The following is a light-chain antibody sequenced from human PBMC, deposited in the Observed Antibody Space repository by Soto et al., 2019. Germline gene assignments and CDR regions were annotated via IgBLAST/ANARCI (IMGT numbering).Light chain of an antibody. CDR3: HQYAISSLT. CDR1: QSVGRNY. Sequence: EIVLTQSPGTLSLSPGERATLSCRASQSVGRNYLAWYQQKPGQPPRVLIYNAYTRATGIPDRFSGSGSGADFTLTISALEPEDFAVYYCHQYAISSLTFGGGTKVEI. J-gene: IGKJ4*01. V-gene: IGKV3-20*01. CDR2: NAY.